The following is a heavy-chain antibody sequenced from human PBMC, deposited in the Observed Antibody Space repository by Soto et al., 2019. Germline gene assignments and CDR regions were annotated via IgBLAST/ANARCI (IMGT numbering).Heavy chain of an antibody. CDR2: IYPGDSDT. D-gene: IGHD2-2*01. V-gene: IGHV5-51*01. Sequence: EVQLVQSGAEVKKPGESLKISCKGSGYSFTSYWIGWVRQMPGKGLEWMGIIYPGDSDTRYSPSFQGQVTISADKSISTAYLQGSSLKASDTAMYYCARHVRKGRDGYKLPSDYWGQGTLVTVSS. J-gene: IGHJ4*02. CDR3: ARHVRKGRDGYKLPSDY. CDR1: GYSFTSYW.